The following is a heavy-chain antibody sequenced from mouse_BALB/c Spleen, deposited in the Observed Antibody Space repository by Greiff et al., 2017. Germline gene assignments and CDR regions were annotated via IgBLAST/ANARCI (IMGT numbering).Heavy chain of an antibody. V-gene: IGHV1S56*01. CDR1: GYTFTSYY. J-gene: IGHJ2*01. CDR3: ARSMGLRHDY. Sequence: VQLQQSGPELVKPGASVRISCKASGYTFTSYYIHWVKQRPGQGLEWIGWIYPGNVNTKYNEKFKGKATLTADKSSSTAYMQLSSLTSEDSAVYFCARSMGLRHDYWGQGTTLTVSS. D-gene: IGHD2-2*01. CDR2: IYPGNVNT.